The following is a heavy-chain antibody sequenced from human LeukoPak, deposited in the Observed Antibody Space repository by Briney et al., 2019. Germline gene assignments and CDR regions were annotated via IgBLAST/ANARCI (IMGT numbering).Heavy chain of an antibody. CDR1: GYTFTSYD. Sequence: ASVKVSCKASGYTFTSYDFNWVRQATGQRPEWMGWMSPNSGDTGYAQKFQDRVTMTRNTSISTAYMELSSLRPDDTAVYYCARGPPNWGYDYWGPGTLVTASS. V-gene: IGHV1-8*01. CDR3: ARGPPNWGYDY. CDR2: MSPNSGDT. J-gene: IGHJ4*02. D-gene: IGHD7-27*01.